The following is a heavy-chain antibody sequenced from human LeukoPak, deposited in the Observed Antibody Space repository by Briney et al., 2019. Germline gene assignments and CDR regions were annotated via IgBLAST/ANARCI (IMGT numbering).Heavy chain of an antibody. CDR3: ARGLHDLWRGHMGY. V-gene: IGHV3-11*01. CDR2: ISSSGSTI. Sequence: PGGSLRLSCAASGFTFSDYYMSWIRQAPGKGLEWVSYISSSGSTIYYADSVMGRFSISRDNSKNMVFLQMNSLRAEDTAVYYCARGLHDLWRGHMGYWGQGTLVTVSS. D-gene: IGHD3-3*01. J-gene: IGHJ4*02. CDR1: GFTFSDYY.